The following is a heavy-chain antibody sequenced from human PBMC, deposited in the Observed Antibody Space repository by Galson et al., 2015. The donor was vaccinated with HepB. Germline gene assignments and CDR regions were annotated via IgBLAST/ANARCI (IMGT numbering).Heavy chain of an antibody. CDR2: TYYRSKWFN. V-gene: IGHV6-1*01. J-gene: IGHJ6*02. Sequence: CAISGDSVSSNSAVWNWIRQSPSRGLKWLGRTYYRSKWFNDYAVSMKSRMTINIDTSKNQLSLQMTSVTPEDTAVYYCAYGVDVWGQGTTVTVSS. CDR1: GDSVSSNSAV. CDR3: AYGVDV.